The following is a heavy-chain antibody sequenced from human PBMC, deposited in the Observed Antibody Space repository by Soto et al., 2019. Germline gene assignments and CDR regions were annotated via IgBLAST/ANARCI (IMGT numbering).Heavy chain of an antibody. CDR2: INPNGDYT. J-gene: IGHJ5*02. CDR3: ARGRGSGSYYVP. V-gene: IGHV1-46*01. D-gene: IGHD1-26*01. Sequence: ASVKVSYKASGYAFTNYFIHWVRQAPGQGLEWMGIINPNGDYTNYAQKFQGRVTVTSDTSTSTVYLELSGLRSEDTAVYYCARGRGSGSYYVPWGQGTLVTVSS. CDR1: GYAFTNYF.